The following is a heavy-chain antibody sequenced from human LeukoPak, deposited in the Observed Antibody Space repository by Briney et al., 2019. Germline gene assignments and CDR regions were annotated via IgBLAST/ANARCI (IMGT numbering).Heavy chain of an antibody. CDR2: ISAYNGNT. V-gene: IGHV1-18*01. D-gene: IGHD2-15*01. Sequence: GASVKVSCNASGYTFTSYGISWVRQAPGQGLEWMGWISAYNGNTNYAQKLQGRVTMTTDTSTSTAYMELRSLRSDDTAVYYCARGEGYCSGGSCLLFDYWGQGTLVTVSS. CDR3: ARGEGYCSGGSCLLFDY. CDR1: GYTFTSYG. J-gene: IGHJ4*02.